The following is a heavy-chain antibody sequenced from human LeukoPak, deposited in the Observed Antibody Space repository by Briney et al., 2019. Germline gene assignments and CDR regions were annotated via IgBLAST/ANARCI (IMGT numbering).Heavy chain of an antibody. J-gene: IGHJ3*02. D-gene: IGHD1-26*01. CDR1: GYTFTSYD. Sequence: ASVKVSCKASGYTFTSYDINWVRQATGQGLEWMGWMNPNSGNTDYAQKFQGRVTMTEDTSTDTAYMELSSLRSEDTAVYYCATAVVVGDAFDIWGQGTMVTVSS. CDR2: MNPNSGNT. CDR3: ATAVVVGDAFDI. V-gene: IGHV1-8*02.